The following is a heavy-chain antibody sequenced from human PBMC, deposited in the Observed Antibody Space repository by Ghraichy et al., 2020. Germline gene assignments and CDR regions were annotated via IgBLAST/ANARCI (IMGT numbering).Heavy chain of an antibody. CDR1: GFSFSNYA. J-gene: IGHJ4*02. CDR3: AKVFPATVVVANFDY. D-gene: IGHD2-15*01. CDR2: IRSSGDST. V-gene: IGHV3-23*01. Sequence: ESLNISCAASGFSFSNYAMSWVRQAPGKGLEWLSAIRSSGDSTYYADPVKGRFTISRDNSKNTLYLQMNSLRAEDTAVYYCAKVFPATVVVANFDYWGQGTLVTVSS.